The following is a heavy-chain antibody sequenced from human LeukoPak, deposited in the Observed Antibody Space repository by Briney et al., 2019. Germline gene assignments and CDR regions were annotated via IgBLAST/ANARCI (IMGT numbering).Heavy chain of an antibody. J-gene: IGHJ4*02. Sequence: SETLSLTCAVYVESFSGYYWTWIRQSPGKGLEWIGEINHSGSTNYNPSLKSRVTISADTSKNQFSLKMTSVTAADTAVYYCAREPGETDEGFEYWGQGTLVTVSS. V-gene: IGHV4-34*01. CDR1: VESFSGYY. CDR2: INHSGST. D-gene: IGHD1-14*01. CDR3: AREPGETDEGFEY.